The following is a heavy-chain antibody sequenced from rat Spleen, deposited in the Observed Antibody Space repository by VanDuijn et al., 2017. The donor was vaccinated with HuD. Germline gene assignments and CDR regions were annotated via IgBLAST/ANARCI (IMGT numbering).Heavy chain of an antibody. CDR3: ARGGYFDY. CDR1: GFSLASYH. J-gene: IGHJ2*01. CDR2: IWTDGST. Sequence: QVQLKESGPGLVQPSQTLSLTCTVSGFSLASYHVSWVRQPPGKGLEWMGIIWTDGSTAYNSLLKSRLSISRDISKSQVFLKMNSLQTEDTATYYCARGGYFDYWGQGVMVTVSS. V-gene: IGHV2-43*01.